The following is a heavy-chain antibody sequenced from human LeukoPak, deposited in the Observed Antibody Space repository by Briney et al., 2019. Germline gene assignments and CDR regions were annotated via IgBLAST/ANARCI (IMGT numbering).Heavy chain of an antibody. CDR3: ARGFTMVRGVITYYFDY. Sequence: GGSLRLSCAASGFTFNSYGMHWVRQAPGKGLECVAVLWYDGSNKYYADSVKGRFTISRDNSKNTLYLQMNSLRAEDTAVYYCARGFTMVRGVITYYFDYWGQGTLVTVSS. J-gene: IGHJ4*02. CDR2: LWYDGSNK. CDR1: GFTFNSYG. D-gene: IGHD3-10*01. V-gene: IGHV3-33*01.